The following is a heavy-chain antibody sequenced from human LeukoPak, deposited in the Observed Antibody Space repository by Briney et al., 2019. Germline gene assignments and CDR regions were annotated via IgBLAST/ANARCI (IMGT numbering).Heavy chain of an antibody. CDR3: ARDWSSGSD. Sequence: PSETLSLTCTVSGGSISSGSYYWSWIRQPAGKGLEWIGRIYTSGSTNYNPSLKSRVTISVDTSKNQFSLKLSSVTAADTAVYYCARDWSSGSDWGQGTLVTVSS. D-gene: IGHD6-19*01. CDR1: GGSISSGSYY. J-gene: IGHJ4*02. CDR2: IYTSGST. V-gene: IGHV4-61*02.